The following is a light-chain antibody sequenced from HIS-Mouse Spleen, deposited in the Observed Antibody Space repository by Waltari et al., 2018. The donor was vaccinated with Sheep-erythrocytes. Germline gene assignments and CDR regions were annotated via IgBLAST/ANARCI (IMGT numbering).Light chain of an antibody. V-gene: IGLV2-23*01. J-gene: IGLJ3*02. CDR1: SSDVGSYNL. CDR3: CSYAGSSTPWV. CDR2: EGR. Sequence: QSALTQPASVSGSPGQSITISCTGTSSDVGSYNLVSWYQQHPGKAPKLMVYEGRKRLSGVSNRFSGSKSGNTASLTISGLQAEDEADYYCCSYAGSSTPWVFGGGTKLTVL.